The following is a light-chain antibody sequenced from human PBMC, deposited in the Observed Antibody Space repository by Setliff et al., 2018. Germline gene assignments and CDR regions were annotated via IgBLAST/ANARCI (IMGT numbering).Light chain of an antibody. J-gene: IGLJ1*01. V-gene: IGLV2-14*02. Sequence: QSVLTQPASVSGSPGQSITISCAGTSSDIGSYHLVSWYQEHPGKVPKLMIYEVNKRPSGVPNRFSGSKSGNTASLTISGLQAEDEGDYYCCSYTSSSTYVFGTGTKVTVL. CDR1: SSDIGSYHL. CDR3: CSYTSSSTYV. CDR2: EVN.